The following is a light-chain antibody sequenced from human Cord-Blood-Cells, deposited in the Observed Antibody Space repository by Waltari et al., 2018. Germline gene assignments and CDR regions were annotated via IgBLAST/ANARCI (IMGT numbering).Light chain of an antibody. CDR3: QSADSSGTPYV. J-gene: IGLJ1*01. CDR1: ALPTQY. V-gene: IGLV3-25*03. Sequence: SYELTQPPSVSVSPGQTARITCSGDALPTQYAYWYQQKPGQAPVLVIYKNSERPSGIPERFSGSSSGTTVTLTISGVQAEDEADYYCQSADSSGTPYVFGTGTKVTVL. CDR2: KNS.